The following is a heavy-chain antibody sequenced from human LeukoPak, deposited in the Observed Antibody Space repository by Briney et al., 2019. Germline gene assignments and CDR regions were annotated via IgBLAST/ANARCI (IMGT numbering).Heavy chain of an antibody. CDR3: AKRTKVGATTYYYFGMDV. D-gene: IGHD1-26*01. J-gene: IGHJ6*02. CDR1: GFTFSSYG. CDR2: ISYDGSNK. Sequence: GGSLRLSCAASGFTFSSYGMHWVRQAPGKGLEWLALISYDGSNKYYADSVKGRFTISRDNSKNTLYLQMNSLRAEDTAVYYCAKRTKVGATTYYYFGMDVWGQGTTVIVSS. V-gene: IGHV3-30*18.